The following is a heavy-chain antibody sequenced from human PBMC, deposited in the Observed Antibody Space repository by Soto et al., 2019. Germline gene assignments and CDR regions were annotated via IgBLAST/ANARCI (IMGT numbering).Heavy chain of an antibody. Sequence: EVQLVESGGGLVQPGRSLRLSCVASGLTFDDYVMHWVRQVPGKGLEWVSGISWNSGNIDYADSVKGRFTISRDNAMNSLYLQMNSLRPDDTALYYCARGLSAVPSYLDYRGQGTLVTVSS. CDR3: ARGLSAVPSYLDY. J-gene: IGHJ4*02. CDR2: ISWNSGNI. V-gene: IGHV3-9*01. CDR1: GLTFDDYV. D-gene: IGHD3-16*01.